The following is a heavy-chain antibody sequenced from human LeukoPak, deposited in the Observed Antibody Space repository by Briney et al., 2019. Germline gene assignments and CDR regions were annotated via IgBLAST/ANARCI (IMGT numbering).Heavy chain of an antibody. J-gene: IGHJ4*02. CDR3: AKNRGRGDYGGQLFYFDS. CDR2: IIPIFGTA. D-gene: IGHD4-23*01. Sequence: GASVKVSCKASGGTFSSYAISWVRQAPGQGLEWMGGIIPIFGTANYAQKFQGRVTITADKSTSTAYMELSSLRSEDTAVYYCAKNRGRGDYGGQLFYFDSWGQGTLVTVSS. V-gene: IGHV1-69*06. CDR1: GGTFSSYA.